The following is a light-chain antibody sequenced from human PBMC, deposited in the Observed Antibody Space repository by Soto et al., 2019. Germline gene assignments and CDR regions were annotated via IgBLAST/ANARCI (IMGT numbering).Light chain of an antibody. Sequence: DIGRPLSPDSLAVPLGERATINCKSSQSALYSSNNKNYLAWYQQKPGQPPKLLIYWASTRESGVPDRFSGSGSGTDFTLTISRLEPEDFAVYYCQQYGSSPARFGQGTKVDIK. CDR1: QSALYSSNNKNY. CDR2: WAS. CDR3: QQYGSSPAR. J-gene: IGKJ1*01. V-gene: IGKV4-1*01.